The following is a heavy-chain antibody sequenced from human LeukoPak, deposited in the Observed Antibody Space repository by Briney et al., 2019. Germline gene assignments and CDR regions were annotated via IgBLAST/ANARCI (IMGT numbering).Heavy chain of an antibody. V-gene: IGHV3-23*01. Sequence: GGSLRLSCAASGFTFSSYAMSWVRQAPGKGLEWVSAISGSGGSTYYADSVKGRFTISRDNSKNTLYLQMNSLRAEDTAVYYCAKVALDYYGSGSYFHGMDVWGQGTTVTVSS. CDR2: ISGSGGST. D-gene: IGHD3-10*01. CDR3: AKVALDYYGSGSYFHGMDV. J-gene: IGHJ6*02. CDR1: GFTFSSYA.